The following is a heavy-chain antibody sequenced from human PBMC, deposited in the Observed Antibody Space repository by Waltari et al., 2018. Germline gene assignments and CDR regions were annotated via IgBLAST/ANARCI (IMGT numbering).Heavy chain of an antibody. CDR2: VSDGSDYS. CDR3: ARDFYCSDGRCTDY. Sequence: EVQLVESGGGLVKPGGSLRLSCVVSGLNFRSYSMNWVRQAPGKGLEWVSYVSDGSDYSYYADSVKGRVTISRDNAKNSLYLQMNRLRTDDTAVYYCARDFYCSDGRCTDYWGQGTLVTVSS. CDR1: GLNFRSYS. V-gene: IGHV3-21*01. D-gene: IGHD2-15*01. J-gene: IGHJ4*02.